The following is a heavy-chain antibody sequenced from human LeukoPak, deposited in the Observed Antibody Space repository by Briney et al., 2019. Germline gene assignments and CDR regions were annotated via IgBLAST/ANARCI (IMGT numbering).Heavy chain of an antibody. J-gene: IGHJ4*02. CDR3: ARDDSSSGSYNY. CDR1: GFAFISYG. V-gene: IGHV3-30*02. CDR2: IPFDGSNK. D-gene: IGHD1-26*01. Sequence: GGSLRLSCATSGFAFISYGMHWVRQAPGKGLEWVAFIPFDGSNKYYADSMRGRFTISRDISKNTVYLQMISLRAEDTAVYYCARDDSSSGSYNYWGQGTLVTVSS.